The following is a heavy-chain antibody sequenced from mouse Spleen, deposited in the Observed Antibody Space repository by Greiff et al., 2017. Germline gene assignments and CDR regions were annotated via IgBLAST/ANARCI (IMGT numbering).Heavy chain of an antibody. CDR1: GFTFSDYY. CDR3: ARVDYYGSTYAMDY. CDR2: INYDGSST. Sequence: EVQRVESEGGLVQPGSSMKLSCTASGFTFSDYYMAWVRQVPEKGLEWVANINYDGSSTYYLDSLKSRFIISRDNAKNILYLQMSSLKSEDTATYYCARVDYYGSTYAMDYWGQGTSVTVSS. V-gene: IGHV5-16*01. D-gene: IGHD1-1*01. J-gene: IGHJ4*01.